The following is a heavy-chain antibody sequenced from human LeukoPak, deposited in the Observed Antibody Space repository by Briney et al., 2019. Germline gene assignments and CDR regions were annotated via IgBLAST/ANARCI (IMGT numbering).Heavy chain of an antibody. CDR1: GFTFSTYA. V-gene: IGHV3-23*01. Sequence: GGSLRLSCAASGFTFSTYAMSWVRQAPGKGLEWVSAISVTGGSTYSADSVKGRFTISRDNSKNTLYLQMNSLRAEDTAAYYCAKHSRGSFRGASAFDYWGQGTVVTVSS. CDR3: AKHSRGSFRGASAFDY. J-gene: IGHJ4*02. D-gene: IGHD1-26*01. CDR2: ISVTGGST.